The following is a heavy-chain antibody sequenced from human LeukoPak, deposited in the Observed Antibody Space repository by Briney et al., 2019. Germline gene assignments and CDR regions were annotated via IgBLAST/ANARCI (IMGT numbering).Heavy chain of an antibody. D-gene: IGHD2-2*01. Sequence: GESLKISCKGSGYRFYGYWIGWVRQMPGKGPEWMGIIYPGDSDVRYSPSFQGQVNISVDRSISTAYLQWSSLKVSDTAMYYCVKRRNNVYETSPWDPDYWGQGTLVTVSS. CDR3: VKRRNNVYETSPWDPDY. V-gene: IGHV5-51*01. J-gene: IGHJ4*02. CDR2: IYPGDSDV. CDR1: GYRFYGYW.